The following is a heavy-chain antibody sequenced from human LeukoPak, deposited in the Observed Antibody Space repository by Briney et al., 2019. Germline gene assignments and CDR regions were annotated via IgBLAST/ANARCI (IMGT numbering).Heavy chain of an antibody. CDR3: AKDLRYYDSSGYYY. V-gene: IGHV3-30*18. D-gene: IGHD3-22*01. CDR1: GFTFSSYG. J-gene: IGHJ4*02. Sequence: PGGSLRLSCAASGFTFSSYGMHWVRQAQGKGLEWVAVISYDGSNKYYADSVKGRFTISRDNSKNTLYLQMNSLRAEDTAVYYCAKDLRYYDSSGYYYWGQGTLVTVSS. CDR2: ISYDGSNK.